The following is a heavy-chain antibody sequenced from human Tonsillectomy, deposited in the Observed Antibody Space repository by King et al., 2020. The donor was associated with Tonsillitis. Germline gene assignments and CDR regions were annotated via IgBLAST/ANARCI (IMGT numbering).Heavy chain of an antibody. CDR3: ARLVRSGEPGRGYYRMDV. CDR2: IYPGDSDL. D-gene: IGHD7-27*01. CDR1: GYTFARFW. J-gene: IGHJ6*04. Sequence: QLVQSGAEVKKPGESLKISCQGSGYTFARFWIGGVRQMPGKGLEWMGLIYPGDSDLRYSPSFQGQVTISADKSNSVAYLQWSSLEASDTAMYFCARLVRSGEPGRGYYRMDVWGKGTSVTVSS. V-gene: IGHV5-51*03.